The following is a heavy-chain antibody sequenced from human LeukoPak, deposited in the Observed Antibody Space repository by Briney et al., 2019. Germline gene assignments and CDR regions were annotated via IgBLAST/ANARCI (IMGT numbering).Heavy chain of an antibody. CDR1: GFTFSSYA. D-gene: IGHD4-17*01. Sequence: GGSLRLSCAASGFTFSSYAMHWVRQAPGKGLEWVAVISYDGSNKYYADSVKGRFTISRDNSKNTLYLQMNSLRAEDTAVYYCAKVRYGDYLGGDFDYWGQGTLVTVSS. CDR3: AKVRYGDYLGGDFDY. J-gene: IGHJ4*02. V-gene: IGHV3-30-3*01. CDR2: ISYDGSNK.